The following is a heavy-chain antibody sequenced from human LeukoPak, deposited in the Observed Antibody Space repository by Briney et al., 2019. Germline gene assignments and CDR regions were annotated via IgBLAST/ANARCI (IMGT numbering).Heavy chain of an antibody. D-gene: IGHD4-17*01. CDR3: AKVTTVTTTGAFDI. Sequence: GGSLRLSCAASGFTFSSYGMHWVRQAPGKGLEWVSGISWNSGSIGYADSVKGRFTISRDNAKNSLYLQMNSLRAEDTALYYCAKVTTVTTTGAFDIWGQGTMVTVSS. CDR1: GFTFSSYG. J-gene: IGHJ3*02. V-gene: IGHV3-9*01. CDR2: ISWNSGSI.